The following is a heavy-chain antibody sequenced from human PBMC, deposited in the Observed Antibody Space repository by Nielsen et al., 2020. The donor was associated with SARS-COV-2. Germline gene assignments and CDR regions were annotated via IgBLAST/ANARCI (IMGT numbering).Heavy chain of an antibody. D-gene: IGHD3-16*01. CDR2: IKQDGSEK. Sequence: GESLKISCAASGFTFSSYAMSWVRQAPGKGLEWVANIKQDGSEKYFVDSVKGRFTISRDNAKNSLYLQMNSLRAEDTAGYYCARIQWGGFDYWGQGTLVTVSS. CDR1: GFTFSSYA. J-gene: IGHJ4*02. V-gene: IGHV3-7*03. CDR3: ARIQWGGFDY.